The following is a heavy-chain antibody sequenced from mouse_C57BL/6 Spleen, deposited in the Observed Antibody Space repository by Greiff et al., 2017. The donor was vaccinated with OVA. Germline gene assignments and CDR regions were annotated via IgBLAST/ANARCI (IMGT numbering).Heavy chain of an antibody. Sequence: EVQLVESGPGLVKPSQSLSLTCSVTGYSITSGYYWNWIRQFPGNKLEWMGYISYDGSNNYNPSLKNRISITRDTSKNQFFLKLNSVTTEDTATYYCAREGTGTFAYWGQGTLVTVSA. J-gene: IGHJ3*01. CDR1: GYSITSGYY. V-gene: IGHV3-6*01. CDR2: ISYDGSN. CDR3: AREGTGTFAY. D-gene: IGHD3-3*01.